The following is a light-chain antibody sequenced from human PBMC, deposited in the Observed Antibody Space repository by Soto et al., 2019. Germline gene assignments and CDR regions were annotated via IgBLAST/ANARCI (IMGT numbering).Light chain of an antibody. CDR1: QSVLYSSKNKNY. CDR3: QQYYSTPS. J-gene: IGKJ4*01. Sequence: DIVVTQSPASLAVTLGERATINCKSSQSVLYSSKNKNYLAWYQQKPGQPPKLLISWASTRESGVPDRFSGSGSGTDFTLTISSLQAEDVAVYYCQQYYSTPSFGGGTKLDIK. V-gene: IGKV4-1*01. CDR2: WAS.